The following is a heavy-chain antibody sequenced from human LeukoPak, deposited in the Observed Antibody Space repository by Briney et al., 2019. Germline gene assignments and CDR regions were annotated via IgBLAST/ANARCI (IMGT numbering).Heavy chain of an antibody. J-gene: IGHJ4*02. CDR3: ARWDSGSYYFDY. Sequence: PSETLSLTCAVYGGSFSGYYWSWIRQPPGKGLEWIGEINHSGSINYNPSLKSRVTISVDTSKNQFSLKLSSVTAADTAVYYCARWDSGSYYFDYWGQGTLVTVSS. V-gene: IGHV4-34*01. CDR1: GGSFSGYY. D-gene: IGHD1-26*01. CDR2: INHSGSI.